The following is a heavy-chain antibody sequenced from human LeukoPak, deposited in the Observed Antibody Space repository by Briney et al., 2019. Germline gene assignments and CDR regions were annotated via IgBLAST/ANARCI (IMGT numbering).Heavy chain of an antibody. Sequence: ASVKVSCKVSGYTLTELSMHWVRQAPGKGLEWMGGFAPEEGETIHAQNFQGRVTMTEDASTDTAYMELTSLTSEDTAVYYCATSDRLQTIYAPFDYWGQGSLVTVSS. J-gene: IGHJ4*02. V-gene: IGHV1-24*01. CDR3: ATSDRLQTIYAPFDY. CDR2: FAPEEGET. CDR1: GYTLTELS. D-gene: IGHD2/OR15-2a*01.